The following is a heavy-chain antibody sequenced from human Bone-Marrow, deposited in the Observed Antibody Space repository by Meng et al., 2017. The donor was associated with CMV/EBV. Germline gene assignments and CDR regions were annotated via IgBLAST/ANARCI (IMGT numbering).Heavy chain of an antibody. CDR3: AKEGYYYDSSGNWFDP. D-gene: IGHD3-22*01. CDR2: IKSKPDGGTG. CDR1: GFTFSGAW. V-gene: IGHV3-15*01. Sequence: GGSLRLSCTASGFTFSGAWMNWVRQAPGKGLEWIGLIKSKPDGGTGHYAAPVKGRISISRDDSTNTVYLQMNSLRAEDTAVYYCAKEGYYYDSSGNWFDPWGQGTLVTVSS. J-gene: IGHJ5*02.